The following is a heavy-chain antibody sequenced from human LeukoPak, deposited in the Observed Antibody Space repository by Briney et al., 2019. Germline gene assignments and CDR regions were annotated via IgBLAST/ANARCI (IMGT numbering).Heavy chain of an antibody. Sequence: GASVKVSCKASGGTFSSYAISWVRQAPGQGLEWMGGIIPIFGTANYAQKFQGRVTITTDESTSTAYMELSSLRSEDTAVYYCATQPTVYTNIAVAGILMMDVWGKGTTVTVSS. CDR1: GGTFSSYA. CDR2: IIPIFGTA. CDR3: ATQPTVYTNIAVAGILMMDV. J-gene: IGHJ6*04. D-gene: IGHD6-19*01. V-gene: IGHV1-69*05.